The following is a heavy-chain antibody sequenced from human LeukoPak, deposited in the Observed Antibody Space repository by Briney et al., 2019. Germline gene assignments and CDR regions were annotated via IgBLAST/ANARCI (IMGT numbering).Heavy chain of an antibody. D-gene: IGHD2-21*02. CDR2: IKEDGSER. J-gene: IGHJ4*02. Sequence: GGSLRLSCATSGFIFNTYWMTWVRQAPGKGLEWVANIKEDGSERYYVDSVEGRFTISRDNTRNSLNLQLNSLRVEDTAVYYRTRGGRDGSPDYWGQGTLVIVSS. CDR3: TRGGRDGSPDY. V-gene: IGHV3-7*01. CDR1: GFIFNTYW.